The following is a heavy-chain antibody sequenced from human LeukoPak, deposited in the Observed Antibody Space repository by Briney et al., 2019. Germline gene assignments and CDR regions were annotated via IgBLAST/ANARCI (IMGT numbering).Heavy chain of an antibody. CDR1: GYTFFSYY. CDR3: ARTSTSGSPFDY. CDR2: IHPSGGDT. Sequence: ASVKVSCKTSGYTFFSYYIHWVRQAPGRGLEWMGMIHPSGGDTNYAQKFQGRVTVTMDTSTSTVHMELSSLTSNGTAVFYCARTSTSGSPFDYWGQGTLVTVSS. D-gene: IGHD1-26*01. J-gene: IGHJ4*02. V-gene: IGHV1-46*01.